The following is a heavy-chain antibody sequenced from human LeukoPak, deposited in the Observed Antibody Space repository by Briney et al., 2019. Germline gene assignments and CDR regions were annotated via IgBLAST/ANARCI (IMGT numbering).Heavy chain of an antibody. CDR1: GFTFSSYG. J-gene: IGHJ4*02. Sequence: GGSLRLSCAASGFTFSSYGMHWVRQAPGKGLEWVAVIWYDGSNKFYADSVKGRFTISRDDSKNTLYLQMNSLRAEDTAVYYCVRETTTLDYWGQGTLVTVSS. D-gene: IGHD1-26*01. CDR3: VRETTTLDY. CDR2: IWYDGSNK. V-gene: IGHV3-33*01.